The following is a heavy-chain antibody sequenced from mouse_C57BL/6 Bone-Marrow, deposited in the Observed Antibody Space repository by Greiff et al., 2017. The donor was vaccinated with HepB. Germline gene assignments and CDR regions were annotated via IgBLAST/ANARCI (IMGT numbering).Heavy chain of an antibody. Sequence: VQLQESGAELVKPGASVKLSCKASGYTFTSYWMHWVKQRPGQGLEWIGMIHPNSGSTNYNETVNSKATLTVDKYSSTAYMQLSSLKSEDSAVYYCARSRAYYYGSSYLYWGQGTTLTVSS. CDR1: GYTFTSYW. V-gene: IGHV1-64*01. CDR2: IHPNSGST. D-gene: IGHD1-1*01. CDR3: ARSRAYYYGSSYLY. J-gene: IGHJ2*01.